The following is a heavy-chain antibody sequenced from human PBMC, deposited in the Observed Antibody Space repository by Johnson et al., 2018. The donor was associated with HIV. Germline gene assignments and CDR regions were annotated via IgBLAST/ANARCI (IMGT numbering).Heavy chain of an antibody. D-gene: IGHD2-2*01. CDR3: VRGRISSVVVDWRGGGFDI. J-gene: IGHJ3*02. V-gene: IGHV3-30*04. Sequence: QVQLVESGGGLVQPGGSLRLSCAASGFTFSSYAMHWVRQAPGKGLEWVAVISYDGSNKYYADSVKGRFTISRDNSKNTLHLQMNSLRTEDTAVYYCVRGRISSVVVDWRGGGFDIWGQGTLVTVSS. CDR1: GFTFSSYA. CDR2: ISYDGSNK.